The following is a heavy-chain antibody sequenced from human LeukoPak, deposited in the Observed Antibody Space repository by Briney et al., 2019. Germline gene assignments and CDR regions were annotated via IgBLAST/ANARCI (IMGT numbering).Heavy chain of an antibody. V-gene: IGHV1-3*03. D-gene: IGHD7-27*01. J-gene: IGHJ4*02. Sequence: ASVKVSCKASGYTLTSYAMHWVRQAPGQRLEWMGWINAGNGNTKYSQEFQGRVTITRDTSASTAYMELSSLRSEDMAVYYCARMGGLTLGFDYWGQGTLVTVSS. CDR1: GYTLTSYA. CDR2: INAGNGNT. CDR3: ARMGGLTLGFDY.